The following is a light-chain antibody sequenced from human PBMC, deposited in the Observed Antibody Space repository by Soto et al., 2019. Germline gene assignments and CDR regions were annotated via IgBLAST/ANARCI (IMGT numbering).Light chain of an antibody. CDR1: QSITGW. CDR3: QQYSTYTPRT. J-gene: IGKJ1*01. Sequence: DIQMTQSPPTLSASVGDRVTISCRASQSITGWLAWFQQKPGKAPKLLISKASKLESGVPSRFSGSGSGTDFTLTISGLQPDDFATYYCQQYSTYTPRTFGQGTKVDIK. CDR2: KAS. V-gene: IGKV1-5*03.